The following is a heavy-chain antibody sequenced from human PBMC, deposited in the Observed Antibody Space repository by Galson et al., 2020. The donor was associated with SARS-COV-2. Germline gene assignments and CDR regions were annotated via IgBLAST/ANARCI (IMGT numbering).Heavy chain of an antibody. Sequence: GESLKISCEASGYTFTSIGFSWVRQAPGQGLEWMGWISGYNGYTQYADKFQGRVTMTTDTSTSTAYMELTNLRSDDTAVYYCARDHSGSFYNYYYGMDVWGQGTTVKVSS. CDR3: ARDHSGSFYNYYYGMDV. D-gene: IGHD1-26*01. CDR1: GYTFTSIG. CDR2: ISGYNGYT. J-gene: IGHJ6*02. V-gene: IGHV1-18*01.